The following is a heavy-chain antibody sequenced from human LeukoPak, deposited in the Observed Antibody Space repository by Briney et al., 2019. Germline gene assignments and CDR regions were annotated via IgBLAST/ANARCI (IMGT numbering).Heavy chain of an antibody. CDR3: ASATHYDTLTGYYWYFDY. J-gene: IGHJ4*02. D-gene: IGHD3-9*01. CDR1: GGTFSSYA. CDR2: IIPIFGTA. V-gene: IGHV1-69*13. Sequence: GASVKVSCKASGGTFSSYAISWVRQAPGQGLEWMGGIIPIFGTANYAQKFQGRVTITADESTSTAYMELSSLRSEDTAVYYCASATHYDTLTGYYWYFDYWGQGTLVTVSS.